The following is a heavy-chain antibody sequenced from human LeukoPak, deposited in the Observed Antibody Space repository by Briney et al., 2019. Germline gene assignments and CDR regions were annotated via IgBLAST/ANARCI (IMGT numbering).Heavy chain of an antibody. CDR3: ARDHPYADY. CDR1: GGSISSGGYC. Sequence: SETLSLTCTVSGGSISSGGYCWSWIRQPPGKGLEWIGYIYHSGSTYYNPSLKSRVTISVDRSKNQFSLKLSSVTAADTAVYYCARDHPYADYWGQGTLVTVSS. J-gene: IGHJ4*02. V-gene: IGHV4-30-2*01. CDR2: IYHSGST. D-gene: IGHD4-17*01.